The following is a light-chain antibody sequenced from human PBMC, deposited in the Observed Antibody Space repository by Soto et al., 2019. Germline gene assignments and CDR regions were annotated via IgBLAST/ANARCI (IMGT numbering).Light chain of an antibody. Sequence: QSVLTQPPSASGTPGQRVTISCSGSSSNIGSNTVNCYQQLPGTAPKLLIYSNNQRPPGVPDRFSGSKSGTSASLAISGLQSEDEADYYCAAWDDSLHGVVFGGGTQLTVL. CDR1: SSNIGSNT. CDR2: SNN. V-gene: IGLV1-44*01. J-gene: IGLJ2*01. CDR3: AAWDDSLHGVV.